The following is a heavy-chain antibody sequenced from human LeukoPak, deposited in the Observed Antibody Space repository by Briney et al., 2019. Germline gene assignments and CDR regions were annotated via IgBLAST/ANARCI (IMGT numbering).Heavy chain of an antibody. CDR2: ISYDGSNK. V-gene: IGHV3-30*03. D-gene: IGHD2-2*01. J-gene: IGHJ4*02. Sequence: GRSLRLSCAASGFTFSSYGMHWVRQAPGKGLEWVAVISYDGSNKYYADSVKGRFTISRDNSKNTLYLQMNSLRAEDTAVYYCTREVSASDDYWGQGTLVTVSS. CDR3: TREVSASDDY. CDR1: GFTFSSYG.